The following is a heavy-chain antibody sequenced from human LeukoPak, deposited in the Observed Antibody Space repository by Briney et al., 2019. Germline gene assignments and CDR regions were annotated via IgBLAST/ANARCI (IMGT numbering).Heavy chain of an antibody. D-gene: IGHD3-10*01. CDR3: ARDGWFGDYNWFDP. J-gene: IGHJ5*02. CDR2: ISSSGSTI. CDR1: GSTFSSYE. Sequence: GGSLRLSCAASGSTFSSYEMNWVRQAPGKGLEWVSYISSSGSTIYYADSVKGRFTTSRDNAKNSLYLQMNSLRAEDTAMYYCARDGWFGDYNWFDPWGQGTLVTVSS. V-gene: IGHV3-48*03.